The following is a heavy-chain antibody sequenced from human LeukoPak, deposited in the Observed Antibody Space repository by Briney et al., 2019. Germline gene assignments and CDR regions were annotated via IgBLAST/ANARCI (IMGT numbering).Heavy chain of an antibody. CDR1: GGTFSSYA. J-gene: IGHJ4*02. CDR3: ASSYDSSGYQFDY. D-gene: IGHD3-22*01. V-gene: IGHV1-69*04. Sequence: SVKVSCKASGGTFSSYAISWVRQAPGQGLEWMGRIIPILGIANYAQKFQGRVTITADKSTSTAYMELSSLRSEDTAVYYCASSYDSSGYQFDYWGQGTLVTVSS. CDR2: IIPILGIA.